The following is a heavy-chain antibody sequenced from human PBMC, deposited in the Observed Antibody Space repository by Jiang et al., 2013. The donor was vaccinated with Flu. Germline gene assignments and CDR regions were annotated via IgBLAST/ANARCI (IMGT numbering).Heavy chain of an antibody. CDR3: ARAYGGGFDP. CDR2: IYTSGST. J-gene: IGHJ5*02. Sequence: SGPGLVKPSETLSLTCTVSGGSISSYYWSWIRQPPGKGLEWIGYIYTSGSTNYNPSLKSRVTISVDTSKNQFSLKLSSVTAADTAVYYCARAYGGGFDPWGQGNPGHR. CDR1: GGSISSYY. D-gene: IGHD4-17*01. V-gene: IGHV4-4*09.